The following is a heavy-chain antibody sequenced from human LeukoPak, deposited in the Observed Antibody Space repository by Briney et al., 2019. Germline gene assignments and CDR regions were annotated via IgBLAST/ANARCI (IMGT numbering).Heavy chain of an antibody. J-gene: IGHJ4*02. CDR2: ISRSGSGDNT. V-gene: IGHV3-23*01. Sequence: GGSLRLSCAASGFTLSKFDMYWVRQAPGKGLECVSVISRSGSGDNTYYADSVKGRFTISRDNSRNTLYLQMDSLRAEDMAVYYCARQSIAVAGSFFDYWGQGTLATVSS. CDR1: GFTLSKFD. CDR3: ARQSIAVAGSFFDY. D-gene: IGHD6-19*01.